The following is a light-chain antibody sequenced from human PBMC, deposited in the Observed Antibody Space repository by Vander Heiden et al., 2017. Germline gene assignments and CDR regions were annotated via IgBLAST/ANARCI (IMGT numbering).Light chain of an antibody. CDR2: DDS. CDR1: NIGSKS. Sequence: SYVLTQPPSVSVAPRQTARITCGGNNIGSKSVHWYQQKPGQAPVLVVYDDSGRPSGVPERFSGANSGSTATLTISRVEAGDEADYYCQVWDSSSDHSWVFGGGTKL. J-gene: IGLJ3*02. V-gene: IGLV3-21*02. CDR3: QVWDSSSDHSWV.